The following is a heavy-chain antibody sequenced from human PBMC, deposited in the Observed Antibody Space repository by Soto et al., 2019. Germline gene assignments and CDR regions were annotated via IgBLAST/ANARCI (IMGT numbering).Heavy chain of an antibody. CDR2: IIPIFGTA. D-gene: IGHD6-13*01. Sequence: ASVKVSCKASGGTFSSYAISWVRQAPGQGLEWMGGIIPIFGTANYAQKFQGRVTITADESTSTAYMELSSLRSEDTAVYYCARVFRGAAAGYQPFDYWGQGTLVTVSS. V-gene: IGHV1-69*13. J-gene: IGHJ4*02. CDR3: ARVFRGAAAGYQPFDY. CDR1: GGTFSSYA.